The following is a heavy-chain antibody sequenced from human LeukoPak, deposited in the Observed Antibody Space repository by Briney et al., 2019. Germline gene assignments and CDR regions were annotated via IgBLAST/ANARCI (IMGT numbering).Heavy chain of an antibody. D-gene: IGHD5-24*01. Sequence: GGSLRLSCAASGFTFSSYGMHWVRQAPGKGLEWVAVIWYDGSNKYYADSVKGRFTISRDNSKNTLYLHMNSLRAEDTAMYYCAKKRDAFDIWGQGTVVAVSS. CDR3: AKKRDAFDI. CDR2: IWYDGSNK. V-gene: IGHV3-33*06. CDR1: GFTFSSYG. J-gene: IGHJ3*02.